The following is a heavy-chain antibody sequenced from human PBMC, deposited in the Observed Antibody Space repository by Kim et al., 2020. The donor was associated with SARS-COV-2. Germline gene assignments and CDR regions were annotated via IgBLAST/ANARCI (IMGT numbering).Heavy chain of an antibody. CDR1: GYTFTNYA. D-gene: IGHD3-16*02. Sequence: ASVKVSCKASGYTFTNYAISWVRQAPGQGLEWMGWINTDTGNPTYAQAFTGRLVFSVDTSVSTTYLQISSLKADDTALYYCARVIWGSYRYTDSWGQGTLVTVSS. CDR3: ARVIWGSYRYTDS. J-gene: IGHJ4*02. CDR2: INTDTGNP. V-gene: IGHV7-4-1*02.